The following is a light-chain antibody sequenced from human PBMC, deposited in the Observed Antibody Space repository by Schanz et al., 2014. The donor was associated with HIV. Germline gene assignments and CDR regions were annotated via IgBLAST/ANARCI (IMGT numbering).Light chain of an antibody. J-gene: IGLJ1*01. Sequence: QSALTQPASVSGSPGQSITISCTGTTSDVGSYNLVSWYQHHPGKAPKFMIYDVSKRPSGISNRFSGAKSGNTASLTISGLHAEDEADYYCCSFAGADSLFVFGIGTKLTVL. CDR3: CSFAGADSLFV. CDR2: DVS. CDR1: TSDVGSYNL. V-gene: IGLV2-23*02.